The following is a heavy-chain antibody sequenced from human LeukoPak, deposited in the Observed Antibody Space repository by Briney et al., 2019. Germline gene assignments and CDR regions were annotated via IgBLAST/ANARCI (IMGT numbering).Heavy chain of an antibody. D-gene: IGHD1-7*01. CDR1: GGTFSSYA. J-gene: IGHJ6*03. CDR3: ARDGIGTTKYYYYMDV. V-gene: IGHV1-69*05. Sequence: SVKVSCKASGGTFSSYAISWVRQAPGQGLEWMGGIIPIFGTANYAQKFQGRVTITTDESTSTAYMELSSLRSEDTAVYYCARDGIGTTKYYYYMDVWGKGTTVTVSS. CDR2: IIPIFGTA.